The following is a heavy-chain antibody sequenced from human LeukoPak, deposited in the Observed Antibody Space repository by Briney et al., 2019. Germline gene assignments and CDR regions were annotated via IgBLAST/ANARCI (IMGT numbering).Heavy chain of an antibody. Sequence: PGGSLRLSCAASGFTFSRYGMHWVRQAPGKGLEWVSSIRGSGDSTYYADSVKGRFTISRDNTKNTLYLQMNSLRGDDTAVYYCAKSYSYYHMDDWGKGTSVTVSS. J-gene: IGHJ6*03. V-gene: IGHV3-23*01. CDR3: AKSYSYYHMDD. CDR2: IRGSGDST. CDR1: GFTFSRYG.